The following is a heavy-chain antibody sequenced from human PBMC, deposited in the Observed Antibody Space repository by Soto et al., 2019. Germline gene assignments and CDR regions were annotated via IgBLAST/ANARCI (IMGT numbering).Heavy chain of an antibody. Sequence: QVQLVQSGAEVKNPGASVKVSCKASGYRFTSYGIGWVRQAPGQGLEWMGWINAYNGNTNYAQNLQGRVSLTRDTSTSTAYMELRSLRSNDTAVYYCAMVDVYVTPSPQDVWGLGTTVTVSS. CDR1: GYRFTSYG. D-gene: IGHD3-16*01. J-gene: IGHJ6*02. CDR2: INAYNGNT. V-gene: IGHV1-18*01. CDR3: AMVDVYVTPSPQDV.